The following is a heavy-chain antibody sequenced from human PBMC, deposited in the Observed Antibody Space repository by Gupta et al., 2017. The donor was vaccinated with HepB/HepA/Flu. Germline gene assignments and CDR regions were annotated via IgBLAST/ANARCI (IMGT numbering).Heavy chain of an antibody. D-gene: IGHD3-10*02. CDR3: ARNVYWYFDL. V-gene: IGHV4-34*01. CDR1: GGSFSGYY. J-gene: IGHJ2*01. CDR2: INHSGST. Sequence: QVQLQQWGAGLLKPSETLSLPCAVYGGSFSGYYWSWIRQSPGKGLEWIGEINHSGSTNYNPPLKSRVTISVDTSKKQFSLKQTSVTAADTAVYYCARNVYWYFDLWGRGTLVTVSS.